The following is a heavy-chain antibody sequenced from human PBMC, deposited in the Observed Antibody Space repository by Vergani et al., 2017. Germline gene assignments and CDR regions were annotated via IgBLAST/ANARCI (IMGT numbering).Heavy chain of an antibody. CDR1: GFTFSSYA. Sequence: EVQLLESGGGLVQPGGSLRLSCAASGFTFSSYAMSWVRQAPGKGLEWVSAISGSGGSTYYADSVKGRFTISRDNSKNTLYLQMNSLRAEDTAVYYCAKDSPAGGYSSSWYSDYWGQGTLVTVSS. D-gene: IGHD6-13*01. J-gene: IGHJ4*02. CDR3: AKDSPAGGYSSSWYSDY. V-gene: IGHV3-23*01. CDR2: ISGSGGST.